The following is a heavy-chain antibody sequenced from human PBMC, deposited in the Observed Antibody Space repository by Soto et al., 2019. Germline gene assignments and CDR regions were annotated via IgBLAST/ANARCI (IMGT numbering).Heavy chain of an antibody. CDR2: ISFSDGGT. CDR1: GVPFSSYS. Sequence: GGSMRLPCAAFGVPFSSYSMPLVRQAPGKGLEWVSSISFSDGGTYYADSVKGRLTISRDNSKNTLFLQMNSLRVEDTAVYYCVKDDRILGRRYFDLWGRGTLVTVSS. CDR3: VKDDRILGRRYFDL. J-gene: IGHJ2*01. D-gene: IGHD2-15*01. V-gene: IGHV3-23*01.